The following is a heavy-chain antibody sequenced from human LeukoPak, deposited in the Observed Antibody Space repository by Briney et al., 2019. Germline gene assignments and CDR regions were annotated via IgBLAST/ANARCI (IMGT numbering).Heavy chain of an antibody. Sequence: SQTLSLTCTVSGGSISSGGYYWSWIRQRPGKGLEWIGYIYYSGSTYYNPSLKSRVTISVDTSKNQFSLKLSSVTAADTAVYYCARDGPDPKYSYGYSPTNWFDPWGQGTLVTVSS. CDR3: ARDGPDPKYSYGYSPTNWFDP. CDR1: GGSISSGGYY. CDR2: IYYSGST. V-gene: IGHV4-31*03. D-gene: IGHD5-18*01. J-gene: IGHJ5*02.